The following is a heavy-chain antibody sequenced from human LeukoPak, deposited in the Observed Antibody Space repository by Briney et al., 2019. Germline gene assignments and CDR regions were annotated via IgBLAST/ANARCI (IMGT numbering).Heavy chain of an antibody. CDR3: ARYSSGWYSMVGSSYNWFDP. CDR2: TNHSGST. J-gene: IGHJ5*02. Sequence: PSETLSLTCTVSGGPISSGDYYWSWIRQPPGKGLEWIGETNHSGSTNYNPSLKSRVTISVDTSKNQFSLKLSSVTAADTAVYYCARYSSGWYSMVGSSYNWFDPWGQGTLVTVSS. D-gene: IGHD6-19*01. V-gene: IGHV4-39*07. CDR1: GGPISSGDYY.